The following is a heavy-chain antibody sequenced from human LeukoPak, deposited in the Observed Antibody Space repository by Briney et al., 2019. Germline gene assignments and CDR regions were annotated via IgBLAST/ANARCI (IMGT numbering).Heavy chain of an antibody. D-gene: IGHD6-19*01. V-gene: IGHV3-21*01. Sequence: GGSLRLSCTASGFTFGDYAMNWVRQAPGKGLEWVSSISSSSSYIYYADSVKGRFTISRDNAKNSLYLQMNSLRAEDTAVYYRARGPGSGWDYFDYWGQGTLVTVSS. CDR2: ISSSSSYI. CDR3: ARGPGSGWDYFDY. CDR1: GFTFGDYA. J-gene: IGHJ4*02.